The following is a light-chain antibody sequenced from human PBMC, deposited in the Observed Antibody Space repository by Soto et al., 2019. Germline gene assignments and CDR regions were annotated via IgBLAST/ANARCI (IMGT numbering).Light chain of an antibody. Sequence: DLHMTQNQPYLSASVRSVDTVTCRASQTPRTFINWYQQKPGKAPRLLIYATSTLQSGVPSRFRGRDSGADFTLTINNLQPEDFATYYCQQPPYTFGPGTKVDIK. CDR3: QQPPYT. CDR2: ATS. V-gene: IGKV1-39*01. J-gene: IGKJ3*01. CDR1: QTPRTF.